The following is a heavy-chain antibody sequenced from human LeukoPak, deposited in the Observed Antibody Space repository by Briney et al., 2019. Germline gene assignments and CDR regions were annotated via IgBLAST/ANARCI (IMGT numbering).Heavy chain of an antibody. CDR3: AKEAYCSSTSCMPLDY. J-gene: IGHJ4*02. CDR1: GFTFSSYA. D-gene: IGHD2-2*01. Sequence: PGGSLRLSCAASGFTFSSYAMSWVRQAPGKGLEWVAVISYDGSNKYYADSVKGRFTISRDNSKNTLYLQMNSLRAEDTAVYYCAKEAYCSSTSCMPLDYWGQGTLVTVSS. CDR2: ISYDGSNK. V-gene: IGHV3-30*18.